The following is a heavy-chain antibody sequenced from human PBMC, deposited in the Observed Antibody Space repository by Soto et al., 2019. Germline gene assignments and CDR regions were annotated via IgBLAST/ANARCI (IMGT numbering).Heavy chain of an antibody. Sequence: GGSLRLSCAASGFTFSSYGMHWVRQAPGKGLEWVAVIWFDGSNKYYANSVRGRFTISRDNSKNTLYLQMNSLRVEDTAVYYCARAKYTSSPNYFDYWGQGTLVTSPQ. D-gene: IGHD6-13*01. CDR1: GFTFSSYG. V-gene: IGHV3-33*01. J-gene: IGHJ4*02. CDR3: ARAKYTSSPNYFDY. CDR2: IWFDGSNK.